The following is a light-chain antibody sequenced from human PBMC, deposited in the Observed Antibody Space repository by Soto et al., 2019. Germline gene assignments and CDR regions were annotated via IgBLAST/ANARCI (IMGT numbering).Light chain of an antibody. V-gene: IGKV3-11*01. CDR2: GAS. CDR3: QQHSHWPPWT. J-gene: IGKJ1*01. Sequence: EVVLTQSPATLSLSPGERATLSCRASENVRTFVDWYQQKPGQAPRLLIYGASNRATGIPARFSGSGSGPDFTLTISNLEPEDFAVYYCQQHSHWPPWTFGQGTRVEIQ. CDR1: ENVRTF.